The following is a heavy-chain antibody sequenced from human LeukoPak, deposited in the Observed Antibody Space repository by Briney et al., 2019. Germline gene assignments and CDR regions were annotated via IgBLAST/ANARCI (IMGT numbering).Heavy chain of an antibody. V-gene: IGHV4-59*01. D-gene: IGHD3-22*01. CDR3: ARHYDSTGYYFDY. J-gene: IGHJ4*02. CDR2: IYYSGGT. Sequence: SETLSLTCTVSGGSISHYYWSWIRQPPGKGLEWIGYIYYSGGTNYNPSLKSRVTISVDTSNNQFSLKLSSVTAADTAVYYCARHYDSTGYYFDYWGQGTLVTVSS. CDR1: GGSISHYY.